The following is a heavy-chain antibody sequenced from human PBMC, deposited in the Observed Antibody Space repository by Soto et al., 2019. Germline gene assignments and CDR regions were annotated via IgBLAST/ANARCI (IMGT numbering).Heavy chain of an antibody. D-gene: IGHD6-13*01. V-gene: IGHV1-69*01. CDR1: GGTFSSYA. Sequence: QVQLVQSGAEVKKPGSSVKVSCMASGGTFSSYAISWVRQAPGQGLEWMGGIIPIFGTANYAQKFQGRVTITADESTSTAYMELSSLRSEDTAVYYCARGRAAAGRRRHYYYYGMDVWGQGTTVTVSS. CDR2: IIPIFGTA. J-gene: IGHJ6*02. CDR3: ARGRAAAGRRRHYYYYGMDV.